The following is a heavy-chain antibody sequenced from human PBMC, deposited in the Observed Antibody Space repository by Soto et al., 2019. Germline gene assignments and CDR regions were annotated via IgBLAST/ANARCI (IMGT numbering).Heavy chain of an antibody. CDR2: INQSGDT. Sequence: QVQLQQWRAGLLKPSETLSLTCSVYAGSFRDFHWTWIRQPPGKGLEWIGEINQSGDTNYNPSFKSRVTISLDTSKKQFSLKVTSVTAADTAVYFCARGRVLPVAYYYYYMDVWGKGTTVTVSS. D-gene: IGHD2-2*01. CDR3: ARGRVLPVAYYYYYMDV. V-gene: IGHV4-34*02. CDR1: AGSFRDFH. J-gene: IGHJ6*03.